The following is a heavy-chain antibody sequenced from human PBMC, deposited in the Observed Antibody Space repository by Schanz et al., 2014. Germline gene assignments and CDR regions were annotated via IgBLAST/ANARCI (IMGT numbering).Heavy chain of an antibody. V-gene: IGHV1-24*01. CDR3: AKAADWPVTRFDP. D-gene: IGHD3-9*01. CDR2: IIPILGIT. Sequence: QVQLVQSGAEVKKPGASVKVSCKVSGYSLNELSMHWVRQAPGRGLEWMGRIIPILGITNVAQTFQDRVTITADKSTSTAYMELSSLRSEDTAVYYCAKAADWPVTRFDPWGQGTLVTVSS. J-gene: IGHJ5*02. CDR1: GYSLNELS.